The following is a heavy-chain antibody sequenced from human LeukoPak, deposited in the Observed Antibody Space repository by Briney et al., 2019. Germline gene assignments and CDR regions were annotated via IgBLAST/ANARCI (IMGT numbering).Heavy chain of an antibody. CDR3: ARGARDYDDAFDL. Sequence: KPGGSLRLSCAVSGFGFSDYFMTWIRQAPGKGLEWVSYLSGSGTTKYYADSVKGRLTISRDTANNTLYLQLNSLRADDTAIYYCARGARDYDDAFDLWGQGTLVTVSS. D-gene: IGHD4-17*01. CDR2: LSGSGTTK. V-gene: IGHV3-11*01. J-gene: IGHJ3*01. CDR1: GFGFSDYF.